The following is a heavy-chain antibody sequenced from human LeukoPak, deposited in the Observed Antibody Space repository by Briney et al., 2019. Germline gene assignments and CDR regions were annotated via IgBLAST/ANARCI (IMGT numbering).Heavy chain of an antibody. CDR3: AKDRHSSGWPEPYFDY. CDR2: ISWNSGSI. Sequence: GRSLRLSCAASGFTFDDYAMHWVRQAPGKGLEWVSGISWNSGSIGYADSVKGRFTISRDNAKNSLYLQMNSLRAEDTALYYCAKDRHSSGWPEPYFDYWGQGTLVTVSS. D-gene: IGHD6-19*01. V-gene: IGHV3-9*01. CDR1: GFTFDDYA. J-gene: IGHJ4*02.